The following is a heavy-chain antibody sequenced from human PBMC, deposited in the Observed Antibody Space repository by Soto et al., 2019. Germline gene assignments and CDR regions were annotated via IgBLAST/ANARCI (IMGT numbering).Heavy chain of an antibody. Sequence: PSETLSLTCTVSGGSISSYYWSWIRQPPGKGLEWIGYIYYSGSTNYNPSLKSRVTISVDTSKNQFSLKLSSVTAADTAVYYCAREGTSYGDYFMDYWGQGTLVTVSS. V-gene: IGHV4-59*01. CDR3: AREGTSYGDYFMDY. D-gene: IGHD4-17*01. J-gene: IGHJ4*02. CDR1: GGSISSYY. CDR2: IYYSGST.